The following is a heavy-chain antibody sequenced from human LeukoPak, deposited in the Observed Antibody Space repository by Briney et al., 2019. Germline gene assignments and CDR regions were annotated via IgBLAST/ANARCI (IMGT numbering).Heavy chain of an antibody. J-gene: IGHJ5*02. CDR2: VDTDGSSI. CDR1: GFTFSTYW. Sequence: GGSLRLSCAASGFTFSTYWMHWVRQAPGRGLVWVSRVDTDGSSIAYADSVKGRFTISRDNAKNTLYLQMNSLRVEDTAVYYCARGHKGWFDPWGQGTLVTVSS. V-gene: IGHV3-74*01. CDR3: ARGHKGWFDP.